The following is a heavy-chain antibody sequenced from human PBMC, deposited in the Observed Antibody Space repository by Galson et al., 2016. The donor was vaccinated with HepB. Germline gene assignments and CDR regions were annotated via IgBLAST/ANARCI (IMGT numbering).Heavy chain of an antibody. D-gene: IGHD6-13*01. Sequence: PALVTPTQTLTLTCTFSGFSLNTSGVGVGWIRQPPGKALEWLALIYWDDDKRYSPSLKSRPTITKDTSKNQVVLTITNMDLVDTATYYCARRPRSSNWHPPRFDYWGQGALVTVSS. J-gene: IGHJ4*02. CDR2: IYWDDDK. CDR3: ARRPRSSNWHPPRFDY. CDR1: GFSLNTSGVG. V-gene: IGHV2-5*02.